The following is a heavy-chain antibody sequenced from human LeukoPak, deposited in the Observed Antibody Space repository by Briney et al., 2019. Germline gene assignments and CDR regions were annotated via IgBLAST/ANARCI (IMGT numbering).Heavy chain of an antibody. V-gene: IGHV3-30*04. Sequence: GGSLRLSCAASGFTFSIYARHWLRQAPGKGLEWVAVISYDGSDKTYADSVKGRFTISRDNSKNTLYLQMNSLRAEDTAVYYCAREDDYYYDSSGSYFDYWGQGTLVTVSS. CDR1: GFTFSIYA. CDR2: ISYDGSDK. CDR3: AREDDYYYDSSGSYFDY. J-gene: IGHJ4*02. D-gene: IGHD3-22*01.